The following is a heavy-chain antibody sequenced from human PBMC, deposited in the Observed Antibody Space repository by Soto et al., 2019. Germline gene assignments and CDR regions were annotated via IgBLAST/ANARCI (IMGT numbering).Heavy chain of an antibody. CDR1: GGSISSSSYY. J-gene: IGHJ4*02. D-gene: IGHD3-3*01. Sequence: QLQLQESGPGLVKPSETLSLTCTVSGGSISSSSYYWGWTRQPPGKGLEWIGRIYYSGSTYYNPSLQNRVAISVETSKNRLSLKLSSVTAADTAVYYCARRGVGGDYYFDYWGQGALVTVSS. V-gene: IGHV4-39*01. CDR2: IYYSGST. CDR3: ARRGVGGDYYFDY.